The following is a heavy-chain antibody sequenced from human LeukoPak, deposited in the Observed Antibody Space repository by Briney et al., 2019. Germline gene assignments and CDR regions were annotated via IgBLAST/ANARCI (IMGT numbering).Heavy chain of an antibody. Sequence: GGSLRLSCTASGFTFGDYAMSWVRQAPGKGLEWVGFIRSKAYGGTTEYAASVKGRFTISRDDSKSIAYLQMNSLKTEDTAVYYCTRDCRDGYNLYYYYYMDVWGKGTTVTISS. J-gene: IGHJ6*03. V-gene: IGHV3-49*04. CDR2: IRSKAYGGTT. D-gene: IGHD5-24*01. CDR1: GFTFGDYA. CDR3: TRDCRDGYNLYYYYYMDV.